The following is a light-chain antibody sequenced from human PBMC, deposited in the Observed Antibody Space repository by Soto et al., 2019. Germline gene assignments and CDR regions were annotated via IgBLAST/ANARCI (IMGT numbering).Light chain of an antibody. J-gene: IGLJ2*01. V-gene: IGLV1-47*01. CDR2: RNN. Sequence: QSVLTQPPSASGTPGQTVTISCSGSSSNIGSAYIYWYQHLPGTAPKLLIYRNNQRPSGVPDRFSASKSGTLASLAISGLRSEDDADYYCAAWDDSLVVFGGGTQLTVL. CDR3: AAWDDSLVV. CDR1: SSNIGSAY.